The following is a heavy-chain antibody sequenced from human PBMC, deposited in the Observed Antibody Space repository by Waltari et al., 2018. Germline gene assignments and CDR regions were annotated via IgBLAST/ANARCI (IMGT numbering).Heavy chain of an antibody. CDR1: GYTFTGYY. Sequence: QVQLVQSGAEVKKPGASVKVSCKASGYTFTGYYMHWVRQAPGQGLEGMGWINPNSGGTTYAQNFQGRVTMTRDTSISTAYMELSRLRSDDTAVYYCATPSGSGSLGYWGQGTLVTVSS. D-gene: IGHD3-10*01. J-gene: IGHJ4*02. CDR3: ATPSGSGSLGY. V-gene: IGHV1-2*02. CDR2: INPNSGGT.